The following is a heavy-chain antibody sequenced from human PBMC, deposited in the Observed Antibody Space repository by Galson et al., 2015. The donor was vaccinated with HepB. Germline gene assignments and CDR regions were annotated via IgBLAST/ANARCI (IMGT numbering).Heavy chain of an antibody. CDR2: IYSGGST. CDR1: GLTVSSNY. CDR3: ASGDNDAFDI. D-gene: IGHD4-23*01. V-gene: IGHV3-53*01. Sequence: SLRLSCAASGLTVSSNYMTWVRQAPGKGLEWVSVIYSGGSTYYADPAKGRFTISRDNSKNTLYLQINSLGAEDTAVYYCASGDNDAFDIWGQGTMVTVSS. J-gene: IGHJ3*02.